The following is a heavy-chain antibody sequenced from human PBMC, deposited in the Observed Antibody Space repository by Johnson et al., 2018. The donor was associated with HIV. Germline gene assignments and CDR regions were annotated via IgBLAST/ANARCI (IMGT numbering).Heavy chain of an antibody. V-gene: IGHV3-7*01. CDR1: GFTFSSYW. D-gene: IGHD6-13*01. J-gene: IGHJ3*02. CDR3: ARDGQWGSTTWYSAFDI. Sequence: VQLVESGGGLVQPGGSLRLSCAASGFTFSSYWMSWVRQAPGKGLEWVANIKQDGSEKYYVDSVKGRFTISRDNAKNSLYLQMNSLRVEDMAVYYCARDGQWGSTTWYSAFDIWGQGTMVTVSS. CDR2: IKQDGSEK.